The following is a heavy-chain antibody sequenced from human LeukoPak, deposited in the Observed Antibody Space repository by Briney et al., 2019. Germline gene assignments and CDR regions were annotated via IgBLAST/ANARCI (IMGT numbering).Heavy chain of an antibody. CDR3: VTRRPDHD. Sequence: VGSLRLSCAASGVTFSSYGTHGVREAPGKGLEWVAVISYDGSNTYYADSVKGRFTISRDNSKNTLYLQLHSLRAEDTAVYYCVTRRPDHDWGQGTPVTVSS. CDR2: ISYDGSNT. D-gene: IGHD3-16*01. J-gene: IGHJ4*02. V-gene: IGHV3-30*03. CDR1: GVTFSSYG.